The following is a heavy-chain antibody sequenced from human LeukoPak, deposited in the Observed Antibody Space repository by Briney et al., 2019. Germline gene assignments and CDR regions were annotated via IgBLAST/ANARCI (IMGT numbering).Heavy chain of an antibody. CDR1: GGTFSSYA. V-gene: IGHV1-69*13. J-gene: IGHJ3*02. CDR2: IIPIFGTA. CDR3: ARRPWNDDSHAFDI. Sequence: ASVKVSCKASGGTFSSYAISWVRQAPGQGLEWMGGIIPIFGTANYAQKFQGRVTITADESTSTAYMELSSLRSEDTAVYYCARRPWNDDSHAFDIWGQGTMVTVSS. D-gene: IGHD1-1*01.